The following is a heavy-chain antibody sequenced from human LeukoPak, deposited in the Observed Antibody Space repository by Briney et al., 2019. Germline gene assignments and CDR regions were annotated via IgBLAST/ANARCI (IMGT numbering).Heavy chain of an antibody. Sequence: GGSLRLSCGASGFTFSNHWMHWVRQVPGKGLVWVSRINGDGNRTSYADSVKGRFTISRDNAKNTVYLQMNSLRAEDTALYYCARDRGSTEFDYWGQGTLVTVSS. CDR3: ARDRGSTEFDY. CDR2: INGDGNRT. J-gene: IGHJ4*02. CDR1: GFTFSNHW. V-gene: IGHV3-74*01. D-gene: IGHD2-2*01.